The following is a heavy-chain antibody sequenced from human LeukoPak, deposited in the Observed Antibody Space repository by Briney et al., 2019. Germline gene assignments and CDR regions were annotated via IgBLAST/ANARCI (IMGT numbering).Heavy chain of an antibody. J-gene: IGHJ2*01. Sequence: PSETLSLTCTVSGDSISSYYWSWIRQPPEKGLEWIGYVYYSGSTNYNPSLKSRVTISVDTSKTQFSLKMNSVTAADTAVYYCARLQRITMAGPDYWYFDLWGSGTLVTVSP. CDR1: GDSISSYY. D-gene: IGHD3-10*01. CDR2: VYYSGST. CDR3: ARLQRITMAGPDYWYFDL. V-gene: IGHV4-59*01.